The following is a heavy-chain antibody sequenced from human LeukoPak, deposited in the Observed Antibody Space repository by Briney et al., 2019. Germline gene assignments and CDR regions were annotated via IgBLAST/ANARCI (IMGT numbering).Heavy chain of an antibody. J-gene: IGHJ4*02. D-gene: IGHD3-22*01. Sequence: GGSLRLSCAASGFTFSSYAMSWVRQAPGKGLEWVSAISGSGGSTYYADSVKGRFTISRGNSKNTLYLQMNSLRAEDTAVYYCAKGKVIVVVTNFDYWGQGTLVTVSS. CDR3: AKGKVIVVVTNFDY. CDR2: ISGSGGST. CDR1: GFTFSSYA. V-gene: IGHV3-23*01.